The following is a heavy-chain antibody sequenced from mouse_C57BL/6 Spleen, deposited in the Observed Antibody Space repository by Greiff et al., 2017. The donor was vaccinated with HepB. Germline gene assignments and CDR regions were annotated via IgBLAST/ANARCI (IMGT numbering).Heavy chain of an antibody. CDR1: GYSFTGYY. D-gene: IGHD3-1*01. CDR2: INPSTGGT. V-gene: IGHV1-42*01. Sequence: EVQLQQSGPELVKPGASVKISCKASGYSFTGYYMNWVKQSPEKSLEWIGEINPSTGGTTYNQKFKAKATLIVDKSSSTAYMQLKSLTSEDSAVYYCARQLQRYYFDYWGQGTTLTVSS. J-gene: IGHJ2*01. CDR3: ARQLQRYYFDY.